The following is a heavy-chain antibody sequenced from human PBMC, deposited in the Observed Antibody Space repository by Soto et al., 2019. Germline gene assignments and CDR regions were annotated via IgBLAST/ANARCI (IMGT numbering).Heavy chain of an antibody. CDR1: GFIFRSYG. J-gene: IGHJ3*02. V-gene: IGHV3-23*01. CDR3: ARAFVRGAIYDAFDI. Sequence: GGSLRLSCAASGFIFRSYGMSWVRQAPGKGLEWVSEVTGSGDKTYYADSVKGRFTVSRDNSKNTLYLQMNSLRAEDTAVYYCARAFVRGAIYDAFDIWGQGTMVTVSS. CDR2: VTGSGDKT. D-gene: IGHD3-10*01.